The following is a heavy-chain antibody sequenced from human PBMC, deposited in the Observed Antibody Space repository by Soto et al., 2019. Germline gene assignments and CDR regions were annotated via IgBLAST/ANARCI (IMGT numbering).Heavy chain of an antibody. V-gene: IGHV3-30*03. Sequence: QVQLVESGGGVVQPGRSLRLSCAASGFPFTTYGMHWVREGPGKGLEWVAVISYDGSNKYYADSVKGRFTISRDNSKNTXXXXXXXXRPEXTAXXXXVXGQYYFDYRGQGTLVTVSS. CDR2: ISYDGSNK. J-gene: IGHJ4*02. CDR1: GFPFTTYG. CDR3: VXGQYYFDY.